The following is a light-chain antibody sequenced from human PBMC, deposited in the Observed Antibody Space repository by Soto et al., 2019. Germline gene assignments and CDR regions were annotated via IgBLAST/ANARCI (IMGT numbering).Light chain of an antibody. CDR3: GSWDSSLNAGV. Sequence: QSVRTQPPSVSAAPGQKVTISCSGSSTNIGSNFVSWYQQLPGTAPKLLIYDNSERPSGIPDRFSGSESGTSATLGITGLQTGDEADYYCGSWDSSLNAGVFGTGTKVTVL. J-gene: IGLJ1*01. CDR1: STNIGSNF. V-gene: IGLV1-51*01. CDR2: DNS.